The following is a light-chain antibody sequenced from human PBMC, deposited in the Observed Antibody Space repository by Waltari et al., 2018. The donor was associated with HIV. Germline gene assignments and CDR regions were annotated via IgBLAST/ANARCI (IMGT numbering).Light chain of an antibody. V-gene: IGKV3D-15*01. CDR2: GAS. CDR1: QSVSSN. J-gene: IGKJ1*01. Sequence: EIVMMQSPATLSVSSGERATLSCRASQSVSSNLAWYQQKPGQSPRLLIYGASTRATGISARFSGSGSGTEFILTISSLQPEDSAVYYCQQYTNRPPWTFGQGTKVEIK. CDR3: QQYTNRPPWT.